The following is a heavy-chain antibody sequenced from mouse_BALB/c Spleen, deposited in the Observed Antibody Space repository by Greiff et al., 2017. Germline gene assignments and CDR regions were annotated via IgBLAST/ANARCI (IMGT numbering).Heavy chain of an antibody. V-gene: IGHV1-87*01. D-gene: IGHD2-3*01. J-gene: IGHJ2*01. CDR2: IYPGDGDT. Sequence: VQLQQSGAELPRPGASVKLSCKASGYTFTSYWMQWVKQRPGQGLEWIGAIYPGDGDTRYTQKFKGKATLTADKSSSTAYMQLSSLASEDSAVYYCARSDDPYYFDYWGQGTTLTVSS. CDR1: GYTFTSYW. CDR3: ARSDDPYYFDY.